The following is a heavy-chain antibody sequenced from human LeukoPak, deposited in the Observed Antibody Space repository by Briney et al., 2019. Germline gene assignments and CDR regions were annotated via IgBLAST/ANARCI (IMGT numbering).Heavy chain of an antibody. CDR3: TRARGYSYGSYFDY. Sequence: GRSLRLACTAAGFTFGDYAMSWVRQPPGKGLEWVGFIRSKAYGGTTEYAASVKGRFTISRDDSKSIAYLQMNSLKTEDTAVYYCTRARGYSYGSYFDYWGQGTLVTVSS. CDR2: IRSKAYGGTT. J-gene: IGHJ4*02. CDR1: GFTFGDYA. V-gene: IGHV3-49*04. D-gene: IGHD5-18*01.